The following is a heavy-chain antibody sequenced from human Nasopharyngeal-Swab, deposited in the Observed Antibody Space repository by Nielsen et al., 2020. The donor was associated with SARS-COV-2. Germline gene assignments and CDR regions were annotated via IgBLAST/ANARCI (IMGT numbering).Heavy chain of an antibody. V-gene: IGHV3-9*01. CDR3: AKARRTDTYGYECFDS. CDR2: ITWNSGNK. J-gene: IGHJ4*02. D-gene: IGHD5-18*01. CDR1: GFTFENYA. Sequence: GGSLRLSCAASGFTFENYAMHWVRQPPGKGLEWVSGITWNSGNKGYAESVQGRFTISRDNAKNSLYLQMHSLRAEDTALYYCAKARRTDTYGYECFDSWGQGTLVIVSS.